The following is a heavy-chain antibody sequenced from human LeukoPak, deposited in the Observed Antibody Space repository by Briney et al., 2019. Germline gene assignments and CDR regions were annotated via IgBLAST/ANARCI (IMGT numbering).Heavy chain of an antibody. Sequence: GGSLRLSCAASGFTFSSYGMHWVRQAPGKGLEWVAVISYDGSNKYYADSVKGRFTISRDNSKNTLYLQMNSLRAEDTAVYYCAKDFLGTYYDYVWGSYRYTGFDYWAREPWSPSPQ. D-gene: IGHD3-16*02. CDR1: GFTFSSYG. CDR2: ISYDGSNK. V-gene: IGHV3-30*18. J-gene: IGHJ4*02. CDR3: AKDFLGTYYDYVWGSYRYTGFDY.